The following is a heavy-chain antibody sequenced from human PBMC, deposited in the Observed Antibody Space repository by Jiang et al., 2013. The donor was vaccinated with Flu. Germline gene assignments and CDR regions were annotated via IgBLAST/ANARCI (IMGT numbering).Heavy chain of an antibody. CDR1: GGTFSSYA. V-gene: IGHV1-69*01. CDR3: AREVAAREAGYYYYYMDV. J-gene: IGHJ6*03. CDR2: IIPIFGTA. Sequence: SGAEVKKPGSSVKVSCKASGGTFSSYAISWVRQAPGQGLEWMGGIIPIFGTANYAQKFQGRVTITADESTSTAYMELSSLRSEDTAVYYCAREVAAREAGYYYYYMDVVGERDHGHRLL. D-gene: IGHD6-6*01.